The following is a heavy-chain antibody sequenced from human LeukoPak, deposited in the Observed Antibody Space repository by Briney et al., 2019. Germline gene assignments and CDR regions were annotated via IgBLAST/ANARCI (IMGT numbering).Heavy chain of an antibody. CDR3: ARERYSSSSDY. J-gene: IGHJ4*02. CDR2: ISPYNGNT. V-gene: IGHV1-18*01. D-gene: IGHD6-6*01. Sequence: GASVKVSCKASGYTFTSYGITWLRQAPGQGLEWMGWISPYNGNTNYAQKLQGRVTMTTDTSTSTAYMELRSLRSHDTAVYYCARERYSSSSDYWGQGTLVTVSS. CDR1: GYTFTSYG.